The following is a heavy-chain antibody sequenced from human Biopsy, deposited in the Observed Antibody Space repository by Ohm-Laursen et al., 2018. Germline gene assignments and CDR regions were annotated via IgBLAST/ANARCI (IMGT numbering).Heavy chain of an antibody. CDR2: IVPVLGRL. CDR3: AADADGYYTEFDY. J-gene: IGHJ4*02. V-gene: IGHV1-69*04. Sequence: SVKVSCKASGGPSSNYAFSWVRQAPGQGLEWVGRIVPVLGRLNYAQRFQGRVSITADKSTSYVFMELSRLTSGDTAVYYCAADADGYYTEFDYWGPGTLVTVSS. D-gene: IGHD3-3*01. CDR1: GGPSSNYA.